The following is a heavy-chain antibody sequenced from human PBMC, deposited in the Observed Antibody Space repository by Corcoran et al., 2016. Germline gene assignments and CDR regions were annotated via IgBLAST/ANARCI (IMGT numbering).Heavy chain of an antibody. CDR3: ARDRGYDYYDYGMDV. D-gene: IGHD3-22*01. CDR1: GGSVSSGSYY. J-gene: IGHJ6*02. Sequence: QVQLQESGPGLVKPSETLSLTCTVSGGSVSSGSYYWSWIRQPPGKGLEWIGYIYYSGSTNYNPSLKSRVTISVDTSTNQFSLKMSSVTAADTAVYYCARDRGYDYYDYGMDVWGQGTTVTVSS. CDR2: IYYSGST. V-gene: IGHV4-61*01.